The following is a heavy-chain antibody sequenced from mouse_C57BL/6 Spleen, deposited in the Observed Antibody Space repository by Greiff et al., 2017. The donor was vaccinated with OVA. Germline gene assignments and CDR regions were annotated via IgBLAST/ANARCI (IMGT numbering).Heavy chain of an antibody. J-gene: IGHJ2*01. D-gene: IGHD2-5*01. CDR1: GFNIKDYY. CDR3: TTWDYYSNPYYFDY. CDR2: IDPEDGDT. V-gene: IGHV14-1*01. Sequence: DVQLQESGAELVRPGASVKLSCTASGFNIKDYYMHWVKQRPEQGLEWIGRIDPEDGDTEYAPKFQGKATMTADTSSNTAYLQLSSLTSEDTAVYYCTTWDYYSNPYYFDYWGQGTTLTVSS.